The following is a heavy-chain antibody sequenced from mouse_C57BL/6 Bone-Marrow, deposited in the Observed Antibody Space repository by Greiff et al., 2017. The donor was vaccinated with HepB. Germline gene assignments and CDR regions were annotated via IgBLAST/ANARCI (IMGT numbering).Heavy chain of an antibody. CDR1: GFTFSSYA. CDR2: ISDGGSYT. CDR3: ARDRGGNYPYFDY. V-gene: IGHV5-4*01. D-gene: IGHD2-1*01. J-gene: IGHJ2*01. Sequence: EVKVVESGGGLVKPGGSLKLSCAASGFTFSSYAMSWVRQTPEKRLEWVATISDGGSYTYYPDNVKGRFTISRDNAKNNLYLQMSHLKSEDTAMYYCARDRGGNYPYFDYWGQGTTLTVSS.